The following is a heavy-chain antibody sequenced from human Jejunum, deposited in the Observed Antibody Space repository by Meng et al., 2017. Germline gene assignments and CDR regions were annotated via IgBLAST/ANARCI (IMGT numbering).Heavy chain of an antibody. CDR1: GASTTSYY. V-gene: IGHV4-59*01. J-gene: IGHJ4*02. CDR3: ARYNNGNYILDN. CDR2: VFHSGTT. D-gene: IGHD1-26*01. Sequence: SETLSLTCTVSGASTTSYYWSWIRQPPGKGLEWIGYVFHSGTTNYNPSLKSRVTISLDTSKNQFSLQLSPVTAADTAVYYCARYNNGNYILDNWGQGTQVTVSS.